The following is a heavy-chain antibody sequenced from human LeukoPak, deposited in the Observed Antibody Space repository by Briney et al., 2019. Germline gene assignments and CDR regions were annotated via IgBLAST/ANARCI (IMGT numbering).Heavy chain of an antibody. Sequence: LSLTCTVSGGSISGYYWSGIRQPPGTGLEWLSYITSTSSYTNYADSVKGRFTTSRDNAKKLVFLQMNSLRVEDTAVYYCASAQYYFDSWGQGALVTVSS. V-gene: IGHV3-11*06. J-gene: IGHJ4*02. CDR1: GGSISGYY. CDR3: ASAQYYFDS. CDR2: ITSTSSYT.